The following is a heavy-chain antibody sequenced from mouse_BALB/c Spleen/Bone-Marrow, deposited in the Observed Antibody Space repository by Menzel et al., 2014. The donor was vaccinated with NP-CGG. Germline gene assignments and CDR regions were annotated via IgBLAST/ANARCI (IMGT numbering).Heavy chain of an antibody. Sequence: VQLQQSGPGLVKPSQSLSLPCSVTGYSITSGYYWNWIRQFPGNKLEWMGYISYDGSNNYNPSLKNRISITRDTSKNQFFLKLNSVTTEDTATYYCAREDYYYGSPFAYWGQGTLVTVSA. V-gene: IGHV3-6*02. CDR3: AREDYYYGSPFAY. CDR1: GYSITSGYY. CDR2: ISYDGSN. J-gene: IGHJ3*01. D-gene: IGHD1-1*01.